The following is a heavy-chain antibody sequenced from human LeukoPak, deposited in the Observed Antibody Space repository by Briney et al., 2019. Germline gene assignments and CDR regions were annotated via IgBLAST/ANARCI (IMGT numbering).Heavy chain of an antibody. CDR1: GGSISSSSYY. CDR3: ARSSSYGGNSFDY. CDR2: IYYSGST. J-gene: IGHJ4*02. Sequence: SETLSLTCTVSGGSISSSSYYWGWIRQPPGKGLEWIGSIYYSGSTYYNPSLKSRVTISVDTSKNQFSLKLSSVTAADTAVYYCARSSSYGGNSFDYWGQGTLVTVSS. V-gene: IGHV4-39*01. D-gene: IGHD4-23*01.